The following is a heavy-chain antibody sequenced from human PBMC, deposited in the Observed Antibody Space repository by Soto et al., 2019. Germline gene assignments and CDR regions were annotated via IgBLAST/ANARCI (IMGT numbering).Heavy chain of an antibody. V-gene: IGHV4-59*08. J-gene: IGHJ4*02. CDR2: IHYSGST. CDR3: ARHNYGSGSTYFDY. D-gene: IGHD3-10*01. Sequence: SETLSLTCTVSGGSISSYYWSWIRQPPGKGLEWIGYIHYSGSTNYNPSLKSRVTISVDTSKNQFSLKLNSMTAADTAVYYCARHNYGSGSTYFDYWGKGTLVTVSS. CDR1: GGSISSYY.